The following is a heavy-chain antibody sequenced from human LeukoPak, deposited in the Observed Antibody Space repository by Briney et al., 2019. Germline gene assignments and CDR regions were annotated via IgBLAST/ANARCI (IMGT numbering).Heavy chain of an antibody. D-gene: IGHD6-19*01. V-gene: IGHV3-30-3*01. CDR2: ISYDGSNK. Sequence: GGSQRLSCAASGFTFSDYYMSWIRQAPGKGLGWVAVISYDGSNKYYADSVKGRFTISRDNAKNSLYLQMNRLRAEDTAVYYCSAGTAVAADFWGQGTLVTVSS. J-gene: IGHJ4*02. CDR1: GFTFSDYY. CDR3: SAGTAVAADF.